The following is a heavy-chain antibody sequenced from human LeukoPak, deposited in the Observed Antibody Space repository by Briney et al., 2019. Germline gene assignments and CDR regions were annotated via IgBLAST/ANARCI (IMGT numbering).Heavy chain of an antibody. J-gene: IGHJ4*02. Sequence: APVNLSCKASGYTFSNYHISWVRQAPGQGLEWMGRISGLNGNTHYAQNLQGRVTMTTDRSTTTAYMELGSLRSDDTAMYYCARGLGYCSSTTCYGDLPGDYWSQGTLVTVSS. CDR1: GYTFSNYH. V-gene: IGHV1-18*01. CDR3: ARGLGYCSSTTCYGDLPGDY. CDR2: ISGLNGNT. D-gene: IGHD2-2*01.